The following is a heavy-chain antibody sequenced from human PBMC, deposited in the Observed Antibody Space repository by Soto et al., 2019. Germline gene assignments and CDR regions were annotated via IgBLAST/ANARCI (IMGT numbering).Heavy chain of an antibody. CDR1: GFTFSSYA. D-gene: IGHD6-13*01. CDR3: AKPQQLVPDYYSYMDV. CDR2: ISGSGGST. V-gene: IGHV3-23*01. J-gene: IGHJ6*03. Sequence: PGGSLRLSCAASGFTFSSYAMSWVRQAPGKGLEWVSAISGSGGSTYYADSVKGRFTISRDNSKNTLYLQMNSLRAEDTAVYYCAKPQQLVPDYYSYMDVRGKGTTVTVSS.